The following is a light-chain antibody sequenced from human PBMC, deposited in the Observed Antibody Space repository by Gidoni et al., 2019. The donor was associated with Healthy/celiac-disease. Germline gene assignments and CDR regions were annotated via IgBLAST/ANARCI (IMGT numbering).Light chain of an antibody. V-gene: IGKV1-39*01. CDR1: QSISSY. J-gene: IGKJ5*01. Sequence: DTQVTQSPSSLSASVGDRVTITCRASQSISSYLNCYQQKPGKAPELLIYDASSLQSGVPSRFSGSGSGTAFTLTISSLQPEDFATYYCQQSYSTPPITFGQGTRLEIK. CDR3: QQSYSTPPIT. CDR2: DAS.